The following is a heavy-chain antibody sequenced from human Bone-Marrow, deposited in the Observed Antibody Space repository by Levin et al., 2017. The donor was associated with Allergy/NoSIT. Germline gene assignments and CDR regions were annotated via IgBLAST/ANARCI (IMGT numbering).Heavy chain of an antibody. D-gene: IGHD1-26*01. CDR1: GFTFSDYY. V-gene: IGHV3-11*05. CDR3: ARDLDMVGSYEFDY. Sequence: TSGGSLRLSCAASGFTFSDYYMSWIRQAPGKGLEWVSYISSSSSYTNYADSVKGRFTISRDNAKNSLYLQMNSLRAEDTAVYYCARDLDMVGSYEFDYWGQGTLVTVSS. J-gene: IGHJ4*02. CDR2: ISSSSSYT.